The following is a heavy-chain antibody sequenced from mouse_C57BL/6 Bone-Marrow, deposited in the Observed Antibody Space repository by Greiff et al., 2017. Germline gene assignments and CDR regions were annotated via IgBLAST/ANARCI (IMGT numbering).Heavy chain of an antibody. CDR3: ARGAHYYGPGWFAY. Sequence: QVQLQQPGAELVMPGASVKLSCKASGYTFTSYWMPWVKQRPGQGLEWIGEIDPSDSYTNYNQKFKGKSTLTVDKSSSTADMQLSSLTSEDSAVYYGARGAHYYGPGWFAYWGQGTLVTVSA. CDR1: GYTFTSYW. CDR2: IDPSDSYT. V-gene: IGHV1-69*01. D-gene: IGHD1-1*01. J-gene: IGHJ3*01.